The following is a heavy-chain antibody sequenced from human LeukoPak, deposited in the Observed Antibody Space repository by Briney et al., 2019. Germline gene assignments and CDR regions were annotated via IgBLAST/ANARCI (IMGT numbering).Heavy chain of an antibody. CDR1: GYTFTSYG. CDR2: ISAYNGNT. CDR3: ARQGVGTSRYGYSSWYFDY. D-gene: IGHD5-18*01. J-gene: IGHJ4*02. Sequence: GASVKVSCKASGYTFTSYGISWVRQAPGQGLEWMGWISAYNGNTNYAQKLQGRVTMTTDTSTSTAYMELRSLRSDDTAVYYCARQGVGTSRYGYSSWYFDYWGQGTLVTVSS. V-gene: IGHV1-18*01.